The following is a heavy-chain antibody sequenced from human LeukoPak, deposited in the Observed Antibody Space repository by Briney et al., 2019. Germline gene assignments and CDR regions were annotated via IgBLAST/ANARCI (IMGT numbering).Heavy chain of an antibody. J-gene: IGHJ6*03. CDR1: GYTLTSYG. CDR2: ISAYNGNT. CDR3: AREQDPYRGYYYYMDV. Sequence: GASVKVSCKASGYTLTSYGISWVRQAPGQGLEWMGWISAYNGNTNYAQKLQGRVTMTTDTSTSTAYMELRSLRSDDTAVYYCAREQDPYRGYYYYMDVWGKGTTVTVSS. V-gene: IGHV1-18*01. D-gene: IGHD2-15*01.